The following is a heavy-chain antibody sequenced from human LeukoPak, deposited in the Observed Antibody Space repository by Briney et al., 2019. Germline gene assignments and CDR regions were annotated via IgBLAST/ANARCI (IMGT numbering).Heavy chain of an antibody. D-gene: IGHD2-2*01. CDR1: GFIFSRFW. V-gene: IGHV3-74*01. J-gene: IGHJ4*02. Sequence: GGSLRLSCAASGFIFSRFWMHWVRQAPGKGLVWVSRINSDGSSTSYADSVKGRFTISRDNAKNSLYLQMNSLRAEDTAVYYCARGSTSGDYWGQGTLVTVSS. CDR3: ARGSTSGDY. CDR2: INSDGSST.